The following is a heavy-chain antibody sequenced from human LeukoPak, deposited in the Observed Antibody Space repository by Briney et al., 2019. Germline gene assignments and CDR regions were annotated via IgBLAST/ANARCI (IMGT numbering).Heavy chain of an antibody. CDR2: IKQDGSEK. Sequence: GGSLTLSCAASGFTFSIYWVSWVRQAPGKGLEWVANIKQDGSEKYYVVSVKRRFTISRDNAKNSLYLQMNSLRAEDTAVYYCARRFLEWLLPSGYYYYMDVWGKGTTVTVSS. V-gene: IGHV3-7*01. D-gene: IGHD3-3*01. CDR1: GFTFSIYW. J-gene: IGHJ6*03. CDR3: ARRFLEWLLPSGYYYYMDV.